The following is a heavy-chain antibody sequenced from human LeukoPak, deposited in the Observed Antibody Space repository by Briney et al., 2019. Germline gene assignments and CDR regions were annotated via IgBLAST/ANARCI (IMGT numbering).Heavy chain of an antibody. Sequence: GGSLRLSCAASGFTFSSYAMSWVRQAPGKGPEWVSAISSSAGATYFADSVKGRFAISRDNSRNTVDLQMNSLRAEDTAVYYCARVVEYSSGWYRGFDPWGQGTLVTVSS. J-gene: IGHJ5*02. CDR3: ARVVEYSSGWYRGFDP. CDR2: ISSSAGAT. V-gene: IGHV3-23*01. CDR1: GFTFSSYA. D-gene: IGHD6-19*01.